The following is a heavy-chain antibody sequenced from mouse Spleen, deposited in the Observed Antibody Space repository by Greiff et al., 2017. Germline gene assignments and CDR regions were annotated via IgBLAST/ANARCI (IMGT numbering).Heavy chain of an antibody. J-gene: IGHJ4*01. V-gene: IGHV1-26*01. CDR2: INPNNGGT. Sequence: EVKLQQSGPELVKPGASVKISCKASGYTFTDYYMNWVKQSHGKSLEWIGDINPNNGGTSYNQKFKGKATLTVDKSSSTAYMELRSLTSEDSAVYYCARWVPFITNYAMDYWGQGTSVTVSS. CDR1: GYTFTDYY. D-gene: IGHD1-1*01. CDR3: ARWVPFITNYAMDY.